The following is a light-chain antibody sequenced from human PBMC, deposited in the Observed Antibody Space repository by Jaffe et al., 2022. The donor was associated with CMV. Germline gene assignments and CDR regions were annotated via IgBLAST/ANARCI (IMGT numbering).Light chain of an antibody. J-gene: IGLJ1*01. CDR1: SSDIGAYDS. CDR3: SSYAGSKNV. Sequence: QSALTQPPSASGSPGQSIIISCTGTSSDIGAYDSVSWFQQHPGNAPKLIIYDVSKRPSGVPGRFSGSKSAVTASLTVSGLQAEDEAEYYCSSYAGSKNVFGTGTKVTVL. V-gene: IGLV2-8*01. CDR2: DVS.